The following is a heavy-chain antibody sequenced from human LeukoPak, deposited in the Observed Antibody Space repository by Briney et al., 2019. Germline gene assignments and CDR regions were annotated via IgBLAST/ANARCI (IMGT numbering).Heavy chain of an antibody. V-gene: IGHV5-51*01. D-gene: IGHD3-10*01. CDR2: NYPGDSDT. CDR1: GSSFTSYW. CDR3: ARQWGRGSGSYLGY. Sequence: GASLKISCQGAGSSFTSYWIAWVRPMPGKGLAWMGVNYPGDSDTTYSPSFQGQVTISADKSISTAYLQWSSLRASDTAMYYCARQWGRGSGSYLGYWGQGTLVTVSS. J-gene: IGHJ4*02.